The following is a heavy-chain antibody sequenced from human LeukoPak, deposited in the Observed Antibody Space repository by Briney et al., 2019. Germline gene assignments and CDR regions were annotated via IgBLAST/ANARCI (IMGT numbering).Heavy chain of an antibody. V-gene: IGHV1-2*02. CDR3: AREDSSGWYYDY. J-gene: IGHJ4*02. D-gene: IGHD6-19*01. CDR2: IDPNTGGT. CDR1: EYTFTGSY. Sequence: ASVKVSCKASEYTFTGSYTHWVRQAPGQGLEWMGWIDPNTGGTNYAQRFQGRVTMTRDTSISTAYMELSRLRSNDTVVYYCAREDSSGWYYDYWGQGTLVIVSS.